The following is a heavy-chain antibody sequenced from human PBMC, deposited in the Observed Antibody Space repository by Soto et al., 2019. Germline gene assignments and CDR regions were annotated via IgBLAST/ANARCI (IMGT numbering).Heavy chain of an antibody. J-gene: IGHJ5*02. CDR1: GGSVSSGIYY. V-gene: IGHV4-61*01. Sequence: NPSETLSLTCTVSGGSVSSGIYYWSWIRQPPGKGLEWIGYIYYSGSTNYNPSLKSRVTISVDTSKNQFSLKLSSVTAADTAVYYCARVDGYSSSWYWSDPWGQGTLVTVSS. D-gene: IGHD6-13*01. CDR3: ARVDGYSSSWYWSDP. CDR2: IYYSGST.